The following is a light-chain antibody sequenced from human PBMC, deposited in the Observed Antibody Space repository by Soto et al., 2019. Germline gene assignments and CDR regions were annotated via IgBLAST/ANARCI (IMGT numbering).Light chain of an antibody. CDR3: QQYNSYSALS. J-gene: IGKJ4*01. CDR2: KAS. V-gene: IGKV1-5*03. CDR1: QSIKNW. Sequence: DIPMTQSPSTLSAFVGDRVTITCRASQSIKNWLAWYQQKPGKAPNLLIYKASTLESGVPSRFSGGASGTEFTLTISSLQPDDFATYYCQQYNSYSALSFGGGTKVEIK.